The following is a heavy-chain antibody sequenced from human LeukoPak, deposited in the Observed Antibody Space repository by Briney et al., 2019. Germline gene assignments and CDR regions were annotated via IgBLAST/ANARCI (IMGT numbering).Heavy chain of an antibody. Sequence: ASETLSLTCTVSGGSISSYYWSWIRQPPGKGLEWIGYIYYSGSTNYNPSLKSRVTISVDTSKNQFSLKLSSVTAADTAVYYCARAGSYYYGSGSYPFRNWGQGTLVTVSS. D-gene: IGHD3-10*01. J-gene: IGHJ4*02. V-gene: IGHV4-59*12. CDR3: ARAGSYYYGSGSYPFRN. CDR1: GGSISSYY. CDR2: IYYSGST.